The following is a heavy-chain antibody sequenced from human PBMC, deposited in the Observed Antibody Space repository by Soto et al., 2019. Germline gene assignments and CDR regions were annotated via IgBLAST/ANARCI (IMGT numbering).Heavy chain of an antibody. V-gene: IGHV3-48*03. CDR1: GFVFSFYE. CDR2: ISGGGSTI. J-gene: IGHJ4*02. CDR3: TKDRGHTD. D-gene: IGHD4-17*01. Sequence: CLRLSCVASGFVFSFYEMNWVRQAPGKGLEWVSYISGGGSTIYYADSVKGRFTISRDNAMNSLYLQMNSLGVEDTAVYYCTKDRGHTDWGQGTLVTVSS.